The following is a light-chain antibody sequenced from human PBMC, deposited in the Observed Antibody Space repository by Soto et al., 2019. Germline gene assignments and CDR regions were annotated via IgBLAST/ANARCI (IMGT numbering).Light chain of an antibody. CDR1: SSDVGGHNY. J-gene: IGLJ2*01. CDR3: CSYAGSPHVV. V-gene: IGLV2-11*01. CDR2: DVS. Sequence: QPVLTQPRSVSGSPGQSVTISCTGTSSDVGGHNYVSWYQQHPGKAPKLMIYDVSKRPSGVPDRFSGSKSGNTASLTISGLQAEDEADYSCCSYAGSPHVVFGGGTKLTVL.